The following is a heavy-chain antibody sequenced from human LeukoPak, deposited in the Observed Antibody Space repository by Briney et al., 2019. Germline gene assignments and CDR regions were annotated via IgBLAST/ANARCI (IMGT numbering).Heavy chain of an antibody. CDR1: GGSISSYY. V-gene: IGHV4-59*12. CDR3: ARGVGGYDFWSGYSSNWFDP. Sequence: SETLSLTCTVSGGSISSYYWSWIRQPPGKGLEWIGYIYYSGSTNYNPSLKSRVTISVDTSKNRFSLKLSSVTAADTAVYYCARGVGGYDFWSGYSSNWFDPWGQGTLVTVSS. J-gene: IGHJ5*02. D-gene: IGHD3-3*01. CDR2: IYYSGST.